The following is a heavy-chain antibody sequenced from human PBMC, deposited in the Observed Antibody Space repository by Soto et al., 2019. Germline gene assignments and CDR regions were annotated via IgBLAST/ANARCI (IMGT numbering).Heavy chain of an antibody. CDR3: ARADVLRYFDWSPMDV. CDR2: ISSSSSTI. D-gene: IGHD3-9*01. J-gene: IGHJ6*03. CDR1: GFTFSSYS. V-gene: IGHV3-48*01. Sequence: GGSLRLSCAASGFTFSSYSMNWVRQAPGKGLEWVSYISSSSSTIYYADSVKGRFTISRDNANNSLYLQMNSLRAEDTSLYYCARADVLRYFDWSPMDVWGKGTTVTVSS.